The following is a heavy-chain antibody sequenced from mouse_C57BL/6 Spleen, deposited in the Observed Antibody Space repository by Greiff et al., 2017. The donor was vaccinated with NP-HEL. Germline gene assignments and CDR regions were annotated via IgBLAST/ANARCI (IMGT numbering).Heavy chain of an antibody. CDR2: INYDGSST. Sequence: EVQLVESEGGLVQPGSSMKLSCTASGFTFSDYYMAWVRQVPEKGLEWVADINYDGSSTYYLDSLKSRFIISRDNAKNILYLQMSSLKSEDTATYYCARDRLVIYYDYEGYFDVWGTGTTVTVSS. CDR1: GFTFSDYY. D-gene: IGHD2-4*01. J-gene: IGHJ1*03. V-gene: IGHV5-16*01. CDR3: ARDRLVIYYDYEGYFDV.